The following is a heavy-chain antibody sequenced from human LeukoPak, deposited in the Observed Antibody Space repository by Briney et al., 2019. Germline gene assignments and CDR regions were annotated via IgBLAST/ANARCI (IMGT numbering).Heavy chain of an antibody. Sequence: PGRSLRLSCAASGFTFSSYGMHWVRQAPGKGLEGVAVIWDDGSKKYYAESVKGRFTIYRDNSKKTLYLQMNSLRAEDTAVYYCAKDSGHNQYRYFDYWGQGTLVTVSS. CDR1: GFTFSSYG. CDR2: IWDDGSKK. D-gene: IGHD6-19*01. J-gene: IGHJ4*02. V-gene: IGHV3-33*06. CDR3: AKDSGHNQYRYFDY.